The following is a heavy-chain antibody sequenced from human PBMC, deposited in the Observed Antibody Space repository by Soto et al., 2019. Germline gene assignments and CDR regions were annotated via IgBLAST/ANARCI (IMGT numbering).Heavy chain of an antibody. D-gene: IGHD3-3*01. CDR3: ARDLLYRAVFEI. Sequence: QVHLQKPGPGLVKPSHPLSLTCTVSGGSLTSNGYYWSWIRQRPEKGLEGLGYIYYSGTTHFNPSLKSRLSISMDTSNNQFSLNLTSVTAADTTVYFCARDLLYRAVFEIWGQGTLVTVSA. V-gene: IGHV4-31*03. CDR2: IYYSGTT. J-gene: IGHJ3*02. CDR1: GGSLTSNGYY.